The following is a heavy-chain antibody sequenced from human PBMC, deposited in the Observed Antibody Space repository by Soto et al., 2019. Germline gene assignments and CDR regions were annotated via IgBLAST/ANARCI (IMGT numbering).Heavy chain of an antibody. CDR1: GFSLSTSGVG. D-gene: IGHD3-16*01. CDR2: IYWDNDK. CDR3: AHSYGISLAEYFQH. J-gene: IGHJ1*01. Sequence: SGPTLVNPTQTLTLTCTFSGFSLSTSGVGVGWIRQPPGKALEWLAIIYWDNDKRYSTSLKSRLTITNDTSKNQVVLTMTNMDPVDTATYYCAHSYGISLAEYFQHLGQGTLVTVSS. V-gene: IGHV2-5*02.